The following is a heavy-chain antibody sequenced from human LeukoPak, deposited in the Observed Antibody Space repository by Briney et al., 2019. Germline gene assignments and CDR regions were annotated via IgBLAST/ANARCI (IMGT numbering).Heavy chain of an antibody. CDR1: GFNFSDSR. D-gene: IGHD2-21*01. V-gene: IGHV3-7*04. CDR3: VRGDWYFES. J-gene: IGHJ4*02. Sequence: PGGSLILSCATSGFNFSDSRMTWVRQAPGKGLQWVANVNRDGTEKHFLDSVEGRFTISRDNANKALYLQMSSLTPQDTAVYFCVRGDWYFESWGQGALVTVSS. CDR2: VNRDGTEK.